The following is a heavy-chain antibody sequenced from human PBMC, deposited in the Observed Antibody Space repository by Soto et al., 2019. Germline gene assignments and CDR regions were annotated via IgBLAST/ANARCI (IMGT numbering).Heavy chain of an antibody. CDR3: GRYSYGTVYYYYGMDV. CDR1: GYSFTSYW. D-gene: IGHD5-18*01. V-gene: IGHV5-51*01. J-gene: IGHJ6*02. Sequence: GESLKISCKGSGYSFTSYWIGWVRQMPGKGLEWMGIIYPGDSDTRYSPSFQGQVTISADKSISTAYLQWSSLKASDTAMYYCGRYSYGTVYYYYGMDVWGQGTTGTVSS. CDR2: IYPGDSDT.